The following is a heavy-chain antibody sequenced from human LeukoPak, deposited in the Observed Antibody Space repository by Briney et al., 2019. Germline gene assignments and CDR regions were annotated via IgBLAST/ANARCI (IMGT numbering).Heavy chain of an antibody. CDR1: GDRVSSISAA. Sequence: SQTLSLTCAISGDRVSSISAAWNWTRHSPSRGLEWLERTCYRSKWYNDYAVSVKSRITINPDTSKNQFSLQLNSVTPEDTAVYYCARVSPRGGYGMDVWGQGTTVTVSS. V-gene: IGHV6-1*01. CDR3: ARVSPRGGYGMDV. J-gene: IGHJ6*02. D-gene: IGHD3-10*01. CDR2: TCYRSKWYN.